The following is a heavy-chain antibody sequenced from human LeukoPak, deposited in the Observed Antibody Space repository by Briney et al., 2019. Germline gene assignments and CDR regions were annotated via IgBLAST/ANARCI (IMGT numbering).Heavy chain of an antibody. CDR1: GFTFSSYA. J-gene: IGHJ1*01. V-gene: IGHV3-23*01. CDR2: FSGSGGST. D-gene: IGHD5-12*01. Sequence: GGSLRLSCAASGFTFSSYAMSWVRQAPGKGLECISGFSGSGGSTYYADSVKGRFTISRDNAKNSLYLQMNSLRAEDTAVYYCARDLSSGYDLRVYFQHWGQGTLVTVSS. CDR3: ARDLSSGYDLRVYFQH.